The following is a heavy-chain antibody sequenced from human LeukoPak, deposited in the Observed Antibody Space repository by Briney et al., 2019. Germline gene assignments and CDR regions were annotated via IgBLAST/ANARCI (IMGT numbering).Heavy chain of an antibody. CDR1: GGTFSSYT. CDR2: IIPILGIA. D-gene: IGHD3-22*01. J-gene: IGHJ4*02. Sequence: SVKVSCKASGGTFSSYTISWVRQAPGQGLEWMGRIIPILGIANYAQKFQGRVTITADKSTSTAYMELSSLGSEDTAVYYCARELEYYDSSGPTPRYYFDYWGQGTLVTVSS. V-gene: IGHV1-69*04. CDR3: ARELEYYDSSGPTPRYYFDY.